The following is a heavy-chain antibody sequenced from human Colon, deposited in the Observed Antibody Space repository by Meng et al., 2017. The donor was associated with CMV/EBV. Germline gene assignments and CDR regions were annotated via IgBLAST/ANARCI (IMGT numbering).Heavy chain of an antibody. D-gene: IGHD6-25*01. CDR2: IYPGDSDV. Sequence: GESLKISCEASGYDFTTYWIGWVRQMPGKGLEWMGIIYPGDSDVRYSPSFQGQVTISADRSITTAYLQWISLKASDSAIYYCARGRAAPLPFYYGVNVWGQGTTVTVSS. V-gene: IGHV5-51*01. CDR3: ARGRAAPLPFYYGVNV. J-gene: IGHJ6*02. CDR1: GYDFTTYW.